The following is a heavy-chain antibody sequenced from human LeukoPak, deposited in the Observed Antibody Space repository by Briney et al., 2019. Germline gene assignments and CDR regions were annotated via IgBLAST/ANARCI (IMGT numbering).Heavy chain of an antibody. CDR3: AREWYDIVVVVAANYGMDV. CDR2: INTNTGNP. Sequence: ASVKVSCKASGYTFTSYAMNCVRQAPGQGLEWMGWINTNTGNPTYAQGFTGRFVFSLDTSVSTAYLQISSLKAEDTAVYYCAREWYDIVVVVAANYGMDVWGQGTTVTVSS. CDR1: GYTFTSYA. D-gene: IGHD2-15*01. V-gene: IGHV7-4-1*02. J-gene: IGHJ6*02.